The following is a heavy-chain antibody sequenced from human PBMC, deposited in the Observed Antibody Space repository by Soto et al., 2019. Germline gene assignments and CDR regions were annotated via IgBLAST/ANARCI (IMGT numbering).Heavy chain of an antibody. CDR3: ARGLPDPYYYDSSGYSN. D-gene: IGHD3-22*01. Sequence: PSETLSLTCAVSGGPISSSNWWSWVRQPPGKGLEWIGEIYHSGSTNYNPSLKSRVTISVDKSKNQFSLKLSSVTAADTAVYYCARGLPDPYYYDSSGYSNWGQGTLVTVSS. V-gene: IGHV4-4*02. CDR1: GGPISSSNW. CDR2: IYHSGST. J-gene: IGHJ4*02.